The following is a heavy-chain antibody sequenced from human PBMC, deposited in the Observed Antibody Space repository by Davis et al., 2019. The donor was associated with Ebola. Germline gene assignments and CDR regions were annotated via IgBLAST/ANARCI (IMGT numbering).Heavy chain of an antibody. CDR3: AIGVVVVFPYYYYMDV. V-gene: IGHV1-69*10. CDR2: IIPILGIA. D-gene: IGHD2-15*01. CDR1: GGTFSSYA. Sequence: SVKVSCKASGGTFSSYAISWVRQAPGQGLEWMGGIIPILGIANYAQKFQGRVTITADESTSTAYMELSSLRSEDTAVYYCAIGVVVVFPYYYYMDVWGKGTTVTVSS. J-gene: IGHJ6*03.